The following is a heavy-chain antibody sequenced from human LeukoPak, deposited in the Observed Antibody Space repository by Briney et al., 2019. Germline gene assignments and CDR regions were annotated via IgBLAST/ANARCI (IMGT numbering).Heavy chain of an antibody. Sequence: PGGSLRLSCAASGFTFSSYAMSWVRQAPGKGLEWVANIKQDGSEKYYVDSVKGRFTISRDNAKNSLYLQMNSLRAEDTAVYYCARDWICDYWGQGTLVTVSS. CDR3: ARDWICDY. CDR1: GFTFSSYA. V-gene: IGHV3-7*01. D-gene: IGHD2-2*03. J-gene: IGHJ4*02. CDR2: IKQDGSEK.